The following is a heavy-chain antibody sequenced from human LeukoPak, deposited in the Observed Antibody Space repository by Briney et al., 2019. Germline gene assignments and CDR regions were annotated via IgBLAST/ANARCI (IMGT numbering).Heavy chain of an antibody. V-gene: IGHV3-48*01. Sequence: GGSLRLSCAASGFTFSSYWMSWVRQAPGKGLEWVSYISSSSSTIYYADSVKGRFTISRDNAKNSLYLQMNSLRAEDTAVYYCARDLGDGDYVFDYWGQGTLVTVSS. CDR3: ARDLGDGDYVFDY. D-gene: IGHD4-17*01. CDR1: GFTFSSYW. CDR2: ISSSSSTI. J-gene: IGHJ4*02.